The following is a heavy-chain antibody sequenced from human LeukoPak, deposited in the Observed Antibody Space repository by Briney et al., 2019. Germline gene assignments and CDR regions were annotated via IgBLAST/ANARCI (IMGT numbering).Heavy chain of an antibody. CDR3: ARTYYDFWSGYSMTTFDY. D-gene: IGHD3-3*01. V-gene: IGHV4-59*01. CDR1: GVSISSYY. CDR2: IYYSGST. J-gene: IGHJ4*02. Sequence: SETLSLTCTVSGVSISSYYWSWIRQPPGKGLEWIGYIYYSGSTNYNPSLKSRVTISVDTSKNQFSLKLSSVTAADTAVYYCARTYYDFWSGYSMTTFDYWGQGTLVTVSS.